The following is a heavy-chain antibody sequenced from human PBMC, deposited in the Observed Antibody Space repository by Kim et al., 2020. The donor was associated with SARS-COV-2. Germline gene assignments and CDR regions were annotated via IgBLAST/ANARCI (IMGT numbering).Heavy chain of an antibody. Sequence: SETLSLTCAVYGGSFSGYYWSWIRQPPGKGLEWIWEINHSGSTNYNPSLKSRVTISVDTSKNQFSLKLSSVTAADTAVYYCARGRRTYSSSWSPYYYYGMDVWGQVTTVTVSS. D-gene: IGHD6-13*01. CDR3: ARGRRTYSSSWSPYYYYGMDV. V-gene: IGHV4-34*01. CDR1: GGSFSGYY. CDR2: INHSGST. J-gene: IGHJ6*02.